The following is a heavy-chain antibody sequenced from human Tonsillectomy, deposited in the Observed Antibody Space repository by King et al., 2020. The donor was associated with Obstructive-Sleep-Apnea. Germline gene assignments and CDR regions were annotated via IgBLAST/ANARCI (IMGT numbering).Heavy chain of an antibody. CDR3: ARDRIVYCGGDCYSHDFVI. D-gene: IGHD2-21*02. Sequence: VQLVESGGGVVQPGRSLRLSCAASGFTFSSYAMHWVRQAPGKGLEWVAVISYDGSNKYYADSVKGRFTISRENSKNTLSLQMNSLRAEETAVYYCARDRIVYCGGDCYSHDFVIWGQGTMVTVSS. CDR1: GFTFSSYA. V-gene: IGHV3-30-3*01. CDR2: ISYDGSNK. J-gene: IGHJ3*02.